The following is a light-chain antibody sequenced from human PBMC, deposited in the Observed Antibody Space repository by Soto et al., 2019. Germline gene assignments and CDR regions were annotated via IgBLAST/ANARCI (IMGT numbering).Light chain of an antibody. CDR1: QSLRSSY. Sequence: IVLTQSPGTLSLSPGERVTLSCRASQSLRSSYLAWYQQKPGQAPRLLIYGASNRATGIPDRFSGSGSGTDFTLTISSLQPEDFATYYCQQTDSFPHTFGQGTKLEIK. CDR3: QQTDSFPHT. V-gene: IGKV3-20*01. J-gene: IGKJ2*01. CDR2: GAS.